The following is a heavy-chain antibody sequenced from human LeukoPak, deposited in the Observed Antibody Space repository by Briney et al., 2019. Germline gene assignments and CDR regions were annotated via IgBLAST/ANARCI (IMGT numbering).Heavy chain of an antibody. D-gene: IGHD3-3*01. J-gene: IGHJ4*02. V-gene: IGHV4-34*01. CDR1: GGSFSGYY. CDR3: ARPRKGRFFFDY. CDR2: INHSGST. Sequence: SETLSLTCAVYGGSFSGYYWSWVRQPPGKGLEWIGEINHSGSTNYNPSLKSRVTISVDTSKNQFSLKLSSVTAADTAVYYCARPRKGRFFFDYWGQGTLVTVSS.